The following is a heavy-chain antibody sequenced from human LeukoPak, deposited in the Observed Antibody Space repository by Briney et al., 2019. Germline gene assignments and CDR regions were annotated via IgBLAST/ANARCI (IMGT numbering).Heavy chain of an antibody. Sequence: PGGSLRLSCAASGFTFSSYSMNWVRQAPGKGLEWVSSISSSSSYIYYADSVKGRFTISRDNAKNSLYLQMNSLRAEDTAVYCCARDYRYYDSSGYIDYWGQGTLVTVSS. CDR2: ISSSSSYI. V-gene: IGHV3-21*01. CDR3: ARDYRYYDSSGYIDY. CDR1: GFTFSSYS. J-gene: IGHJ4*02. D-gene: IGHD3-22*01.